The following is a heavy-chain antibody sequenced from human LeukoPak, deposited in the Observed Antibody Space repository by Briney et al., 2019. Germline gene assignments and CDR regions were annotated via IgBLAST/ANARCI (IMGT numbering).Heavy chain of an antibody. J-gene: IGHJ6*02. D-gene: IGHD6-13*01. CDR1: GFIFSSYS. CDR2: ITGSGGNT. Sequence: PGGSLRLSCAASGFIFSSYSMSWVRQAPGMGLEWVSVITGSGGNTYYADSVKGRFTISKDNSKNTVYLQMSSLRVDDTAVYYCAKAASSSWPSYYYGMDVWGQGPRSPSP. CDR3: AKAASSSWPSYYYGMDV. V-gene: IGHV3-23*01.